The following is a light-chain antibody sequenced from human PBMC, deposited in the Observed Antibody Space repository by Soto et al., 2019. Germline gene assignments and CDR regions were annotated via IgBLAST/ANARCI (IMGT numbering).Light chain of an antibody. CDR3: SSYTSSSYYV. V-gene: IGLV2-14*01. CDR2: EVS. J-gene: IGLJ1*01. CDR1: SSDVGGYNY. Sequence: QSVLTQPASVSGSPERSITISCTGTSSDVGGYNYVSWYQQHPGKAPKLMIYEVSNRPSGVSNRFSGSKSGNTASLTISGLQAEDEADYYCSSYTSSSYYVFGTGTKVTVL.